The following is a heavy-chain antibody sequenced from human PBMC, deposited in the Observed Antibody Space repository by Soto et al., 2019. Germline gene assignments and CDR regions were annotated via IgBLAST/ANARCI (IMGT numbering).Heavy chain of an antibody. D-gene: IGHD5-12*01. Sequence: QVQLEQSGAEVKKPGASVKVSCKASGYTFTRSGISWVRQAPGQGPEWMGWISSYNGDTNYAQTFQGRVTMTTDTSTSTAYMELRSLRSDDTAVYYCAREGVAPYYYYGMDVWGQGTPVNVSS. CDR1: GYTFTRSG. CDR3: AREGVAPYYYYGMDV. CDR2: ISSYNGDT. J-gene: IGHJ6*02. V-gene: IGHV1-18*01.